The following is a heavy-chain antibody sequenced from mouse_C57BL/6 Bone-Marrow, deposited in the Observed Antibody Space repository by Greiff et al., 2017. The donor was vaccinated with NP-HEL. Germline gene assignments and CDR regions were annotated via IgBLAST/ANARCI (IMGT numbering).Heavy chain of an antibody. Sequence: QVQLQQSGAELARPGASVKLSCKASGYTFTSYGISWVKQRTGQGLEWIGEIYPRSGNTYYNEKFKGKATLTADKSSSTGYMELRSLTSEDSAVYFCARNYGSYYFDYWGQGTTLTVSS. J-gene: IGHJ2*01. D-gene: IGHD1-1*01. CDR2: IYPRSGNT. V-gene: IGHV1-81*01. CDR1: GYTFTSYG. CDR3: ARNYGSYYFDY.